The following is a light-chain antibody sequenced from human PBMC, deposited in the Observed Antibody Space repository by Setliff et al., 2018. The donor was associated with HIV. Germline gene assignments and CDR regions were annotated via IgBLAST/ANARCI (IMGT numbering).Light chain of an antibody. Sequence: DIPLTQSPSSLSASIGDRVTIACRTSQSINNYLNWYQHKPGRAPKLLVYAASNLQSGVPSRFSGSGSGTDFTLTISNLQPEDFAIYYCQQNYGTFGPGTKVDIK. J-gene: IGKJ3*01. V-gene: IGKV1-39*01. CDR3: QQNYGT. CDR2: AAS. CDR1: QSINNY.